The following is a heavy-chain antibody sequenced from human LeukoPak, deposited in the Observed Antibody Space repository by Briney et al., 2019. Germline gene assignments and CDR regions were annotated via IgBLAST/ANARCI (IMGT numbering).Heavy chain of an antibody. Sequence: SGTLSLTCAVSGGSISSSNWWSWVRQPPGKGLEWIGEIYHSGSTNYNPSLKSRVTISVDKSKNQFSLKLSSVTAADTAVYYCARSGYYDSSGYYYAVAYFDYWGQGTLVTVSS. V-gene: IGHV4-4*02. CDR2: IYHSGST. J-gene: IGHJ4*02. CDR3: ARSGYYDSSGYYYAVAYFDY. D-gene: IGHD3-22*01. CDR1: GGSISSSNW.